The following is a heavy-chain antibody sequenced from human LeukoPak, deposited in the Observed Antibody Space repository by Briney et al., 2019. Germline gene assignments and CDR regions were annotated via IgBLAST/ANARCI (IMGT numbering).Heavy chain of an antibody. CDR1: GFTFSSYA. D-gene: IGHD3-10*01. V-gene: IGHV3-23*01. CDR3: AKDKGSGTYYKLPYYYYGVDV. CDR2: ITGSANST. J-gene: IGHJ6*02. Sequence: GVLRLSCAASGFTFSSYAMTWVRQAPGKGLEWISTITGSANSTYFADSVKGRFTISRDNSKNTLYLEMNSLRAEDTAVYYCAKDKGSGTYYKLPYYYYGVDVWGQGTTVTVSS.